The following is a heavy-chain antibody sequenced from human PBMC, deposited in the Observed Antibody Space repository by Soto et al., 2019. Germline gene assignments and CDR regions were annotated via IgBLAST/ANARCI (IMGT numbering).Heavy chain of an antibody. J-gene: IGHJ4*02. Sequence: QVQLQESGPGLVKPLQTLSLTCTVSGGSISSGGYYWNWIRQHPGKGLEWIGYIYYSGSTYYNPSLKSRVTISVDTAKNQFSLKLSSVTAADTAVYYCARCGGYGDFDYWGQGTLVTVSS. CDR2: IYYSGST. CDR1: GGSISSGGYY. D-gene: IGHD5-12*01. CDR3: ARCGGYGDFDY. V-gene: IGHV4-31*03.